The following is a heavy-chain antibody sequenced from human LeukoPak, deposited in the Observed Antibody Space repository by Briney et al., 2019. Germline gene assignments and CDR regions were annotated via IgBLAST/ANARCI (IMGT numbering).Heavy chain of an antibody. D-gene: IGHD4-17*01. CDR1: GFTFSSYG. V-gene: IGHV3-30*18. CDR2: ISYDGSNK. Sequence: GRSLRLSCAASGFTFSSYGMHWVRQAPDKGLEWVAVISYDGSNKYYADSVKGRFTISRDNSKNTLYLQMNSLRAEDTAVYYCANDYGDHRTPYYWGQGTLVPVSS. CDR3: ANDYGDHRTPYY. J-gene: IGHJ4*02.